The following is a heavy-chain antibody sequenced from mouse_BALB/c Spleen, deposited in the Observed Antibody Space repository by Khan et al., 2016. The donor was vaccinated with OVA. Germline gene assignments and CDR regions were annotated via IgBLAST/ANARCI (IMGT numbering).Heavy chain of an antibody. V-gene: IGHV5-15*02. CDR2: INRLAYNF. D-gene: IGHD3-1*01. CDR1: GFTFSDYG. Sequence: EVELVESGGGLVQPGGSRKLSCAASGFTFSDYGMAWIRQGPGKGPEWITFINRLAYNFYYADTVTGRFTISRENAKNTLYLEMNSLRSEDTAMYYCARGGTGGFSYWGQGTLVTVSA. CDR3: ARGGTGGFSY. J-gene: IGHJ3*01.